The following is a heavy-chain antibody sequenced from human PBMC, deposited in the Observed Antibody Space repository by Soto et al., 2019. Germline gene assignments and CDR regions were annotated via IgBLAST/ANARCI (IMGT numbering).Heavy chain of an antibody. CDR3: ANGGLTIFGVGH. Sequence: GGSLRLSCAASGFTFSDYDMRWVRQAPGKGLDWVSRILFDGSNKYYADSVKGRFTISRDNSKHMLYLQMNSLRAEQTAVYYCANGGLTIFGVGHWGQGTLVTVSS. V-gene: IGHV3-30*18. CDR2: ILFDGSNK. CDR1: GFTFSDYD. J-gene: IGHJ4*02. D-gene: IGHD3-3*01.